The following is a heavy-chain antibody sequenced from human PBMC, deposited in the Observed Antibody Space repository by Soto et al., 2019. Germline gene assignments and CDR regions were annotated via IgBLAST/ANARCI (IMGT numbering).Heavy chain of an antibody. V-gene: IGHV3-33*01. CDR2: IWYDGSNK. D-gene: IGHD3-10*01. CDR1: GFTFSSYG. Sequence: GGSLRLSCAASGFTFSSYGMHWVGQGPGKGLEWVAVIWYDGSNKYYADSVKGRFTISRDNSKNTLYLQMNSLRAEDTAVYYCAREEITMVRGVEDNWFAPWGQGTLDIVSS. CDR3: AREEITMVRGVEDNWFAP. J-gene: IGHJ5*02.